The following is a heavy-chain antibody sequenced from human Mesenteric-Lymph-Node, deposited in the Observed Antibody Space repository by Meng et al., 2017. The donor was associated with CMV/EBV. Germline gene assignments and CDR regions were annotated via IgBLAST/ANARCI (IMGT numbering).Heavy chain of an antibody. Sequence: CIFYGFSLSTNGVGVGWLRQPPGKALEWLALVFWDDDKRYSPSLKSRLTITKDTSKNQVVLTMTNMDPVDTATYFCAHRGLPSYVLDYWGLGTLVTVSS. CDR1: GFSLSTNGVG. D-gene: IGHD3-10*02. CDR2: VFWDDDK. V-gene: IGHV2-5*02. J-gene: IGHJ4*02. CDR3: AHRGLPSYVLDY.